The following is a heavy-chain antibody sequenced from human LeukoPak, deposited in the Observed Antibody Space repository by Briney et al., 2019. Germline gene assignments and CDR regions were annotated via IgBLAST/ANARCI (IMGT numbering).Heavy chain of an antibody. CDR3: AKDTSIGRYCTNGVCSPFDY. Sequence: PGGSLRLSCAASGFTFSSYEMNWVRQAPGKGLEWVSAISDTGATTYDADSVKGRFTISRDNSRSTLYLQMNSLRAEDTALYYCAKDTSIGRYCTNGVCSPFDYWGQGTLVTVSS. V-gene: IGHV3-23*01. CDR1: GFTFSSYE. CDR2: ISDTGATT. D-gene: IGHD2-8*01. J-gene: IGHJ4*02.